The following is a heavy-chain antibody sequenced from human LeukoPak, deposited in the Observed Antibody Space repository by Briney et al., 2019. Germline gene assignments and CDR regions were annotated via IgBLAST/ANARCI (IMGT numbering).Heavy chain of an antibody. J-gene: IGHJ6*03. CDR2: ISAYNGNT. V-gene: IGHV1-18*01. CDR1: GYTFTSYG. CDR3: ARDRDYGDYEYYYYYYMDV. D-gene: IGHD4-17*01. Sequence: ASVKVSCKASGYTFTSYGISWVRQAPGQGLEWMGWISAYNGNTNYAQKLQGRVTMTTDTSTSTAYMELRSLRSDDTAVYYCARDRDYGDYEYYYYYYMDVWGKGTTVTASS.